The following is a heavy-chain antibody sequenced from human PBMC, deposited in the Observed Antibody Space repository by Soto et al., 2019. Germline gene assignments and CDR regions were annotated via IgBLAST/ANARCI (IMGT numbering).Heavy chain of an antibody. CDR1: GYTFTSYD. J-gene: IGHJ1*01. V-gene: IGHV1-8*01. CDR2: MNPNSGNT. CDR3: ARGSSYRSSWYMPEYFQH. Sequence: QVQLVQSGAEVKKPGASVKVSCKASGYTFTSYDINWVRQATGQGLEWMGWMNPNSGNTGYAQKFQGRVTMTRNTSISTAYMELSSLRSEDTAVYYCARGSSYRSSWYMPEYFQHWGQGTLVTVSS. D-gene: IGHD6-13*01.